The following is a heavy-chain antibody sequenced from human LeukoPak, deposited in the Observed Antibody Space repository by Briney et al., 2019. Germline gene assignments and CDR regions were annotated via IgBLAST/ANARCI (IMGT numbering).Heavy chain of an antibody. V-gene: IGHV3-21*01. D-gene: IGHD6-13*01. CDR3: ARTPSSEQQLSFDN. J-gene: IGHJ4*02. CDR2: MSGSSSYI. CDR1: GFTFTIYW. Sequence: GGSLRLSCAASGFTFTIYWMSWVRQAPGKGLEWVSSMSGSSSYIYYADSVKGRFTFSRDNAKNSLSLQMNSLRAEDTAVYYCARTPSSEQQLSFDNWGQGTLVTVSS.